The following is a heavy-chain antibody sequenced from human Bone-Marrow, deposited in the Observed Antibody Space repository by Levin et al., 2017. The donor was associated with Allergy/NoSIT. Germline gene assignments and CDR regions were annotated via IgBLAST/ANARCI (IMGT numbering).Heavy chain of an antibody. CDR3: ARGVTIFGVVMRGMDV. Sequence: SETLSLTCTVSGGSISSGDYYWSWIRQPPGKGLEWIGYIYYSGSTYYNPSLKSRVTISVDTSKNQFSLKLSSVTAADTAVYYCARGVTIFGVVMRGMDVWGQGTTVTVSS. J-gene: IGHJ6*02. CDR2: IYYSGST. D-gene: IGHD3-3*01. CDR1: GGSISSGDYY. V-gene: IGHV4-30-4*01.